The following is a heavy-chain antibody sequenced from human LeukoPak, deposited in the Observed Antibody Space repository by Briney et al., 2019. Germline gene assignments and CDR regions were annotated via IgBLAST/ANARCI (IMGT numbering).Heavy chain of an antibody. D-gene: IGHD1-14*01. V-gene: IGHV5-51*01. CDR1: GYSFTSYW. CDR3: ASRTTTEGYYYGMDV. Sequence: GESLKISCKGSGYSFTSYWIGWLRQMPGKGLEWMGIIYPGDSDTRYSPSFQGQVTISADKSISTAYLQWSSLKASDTAMYYCASRTTTEGYYYGMDVWGQGTTVTVSS. CDR2: IYPGDSDT. J-gene: IGHJ6*02.